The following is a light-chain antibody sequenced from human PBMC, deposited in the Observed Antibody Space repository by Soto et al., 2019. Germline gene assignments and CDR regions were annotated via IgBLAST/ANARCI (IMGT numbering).Light chain of an antibody. V-gene: IGKV3-15*01. J-gene: IGKJ2*01. CDR3: QQYQQGPFYT. CDR2: GAS. Sequence: EVVMTQSPSTLSVSPGERATLSCRASRSVASNLAWYQHKPGQGPRLLLYGASTRASGIPARFSGSGSGTEFPLTISSLQHEDFAVYYCQQYQQGPFYTFGQGTKLEIK. CDR1: RSVASN.